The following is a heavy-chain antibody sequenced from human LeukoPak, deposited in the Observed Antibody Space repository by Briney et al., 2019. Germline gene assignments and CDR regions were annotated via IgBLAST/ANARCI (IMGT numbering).Heavy chain of an antibody. CDR2: IHPRDGST. CDR3: ARDQEGFGY. CDR1: GYTFTSNY. V-gene: IGHV1-46*01. Sequence: ASVKVSCKASGYTFTSNYIHWVRQAPGQGLEWMGMIHPRDGSTSYAQKFQGRVTVTRDTSTSTVHMELSGLRSEDTAVYYCARDQEGFGYWGQGTLVTVSS. J-gene: IGHJ4*02.